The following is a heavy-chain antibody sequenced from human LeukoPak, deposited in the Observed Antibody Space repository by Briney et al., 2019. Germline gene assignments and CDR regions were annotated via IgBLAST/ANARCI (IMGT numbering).Heavy chain of an antibody. CDR2: INHSAST. V-gene: IGHV4-34*01. J-gene: IGHJ6*02. CDR3: ASTSRIAAAGRGYYYYGMDV. Sequence: SETLSLTCAVYGVSFSGYYWSWIRQPPGKGLEWIGEINHSASTNYNPSLKSRVTISLDTSKNQFSLKLSSVTAADTAVYYCASTSRIAAAGRGYYYYGMDVWGQGTTVTVSS. D-gene: IGHD6-13*01. CDR1: GVSFSGYY.